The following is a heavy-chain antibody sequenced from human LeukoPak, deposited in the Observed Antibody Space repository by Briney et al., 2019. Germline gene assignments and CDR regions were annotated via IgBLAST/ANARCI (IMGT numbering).Heavy chain of an antibody. V-gene: IGHV3-23*01. J-gene: IGHJ5*02. CDR3: AKAMELAS. CDR2: ISSSGANA. D-gene: IGHD1-26*01. Sequence: GGSLTLSCAASGFTFRDAAMTWVRRAPGKGLEWVSLISSSGANAYYADSVKGRFTISRDNSKNTLYLQMNNLRGEDTAEYYCAKAMELASWGQGTLVTVFS. CDR1: GFTFRDAA.